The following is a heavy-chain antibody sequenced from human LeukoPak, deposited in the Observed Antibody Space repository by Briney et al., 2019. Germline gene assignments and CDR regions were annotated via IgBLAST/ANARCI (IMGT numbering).Heavy chain of an antibody. V-gene: IGHV3-23*01. CDR2: ISGSGGST. J-gene: IGHJ5*02. CDR1: GFTLSSYA. CDR3: AKDRLRFLEWPRGDWFDP. Sequence: PGGSLRLSCAASGFTLSSYAMSWVRQAPGKGLEWVSAISGSGGSTYYADSVKGRFTISRDNSKNTLYLQMNSLRAEDTAVYYCAKDRLRFLEWPRGDWFDPWGQGTLVTVSS. D-gene: IGHD3-3*01.